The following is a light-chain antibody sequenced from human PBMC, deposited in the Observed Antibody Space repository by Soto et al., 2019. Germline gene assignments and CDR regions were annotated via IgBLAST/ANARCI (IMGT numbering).Light chain of an antibody. CDR1: QSISSW. J-gene: IGKJ1*01. Sequence: DIQMTQSPSTLSASVGDRVTITCRASQSISSWLAWYQQKPGQAPKRLIYKASILESGAPSRFSGSGSGTECTLTIISLQPVDFATYYCQQYKAFGQGTKVEIK. CDR3: QQYKA. V-gene: IGKV1-5*03. CDR2: KAS.